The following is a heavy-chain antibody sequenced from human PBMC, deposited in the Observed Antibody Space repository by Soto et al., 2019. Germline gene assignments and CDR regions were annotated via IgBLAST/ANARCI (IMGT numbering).Heavy chain of an antibody. CDR2: ISGSGGST. V-gene: IGHV3-23*01. CDR3: ASSRDGYNDPGY. CDR1: GFTFSSYA. J-gene: IGHJ4*02. Sequence: EVQLLESGGGLVQPGGSLRLSCAASGFTFSSYAMSWVRQAPGKGLEWVSAISGSGGSTYYADSVKGRFTISRDNSKNTLYLQMNSLRAEDTAVYYCASSRDGYNDPGYWGQGTLVTVSS. D-gene: IGHD5-12*01.